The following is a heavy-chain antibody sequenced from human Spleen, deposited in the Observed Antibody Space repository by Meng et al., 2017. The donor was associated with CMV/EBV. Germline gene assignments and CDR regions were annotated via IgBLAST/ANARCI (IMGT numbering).Heavy chain of an antibody. CDR1: GFTFSSYS. D-gene: IGHD3-10*01. CDR3: AREYSVLWFGGSLLTGAFDI. Sequence: ESLKISCAASGFTFSSYSMNWVRQAPGKGLEWVSSISSSSSYIYYADSVKGRFTISRDNAKNSLYLQMNSLRAEDTAVYYCAREYSVLWFGGSLLTGAFDIWDQGTMVTVSS. V-gene: IGHV3-21*04. J-gene: IGHJ3*02. CDR2: ISSSSSYI.